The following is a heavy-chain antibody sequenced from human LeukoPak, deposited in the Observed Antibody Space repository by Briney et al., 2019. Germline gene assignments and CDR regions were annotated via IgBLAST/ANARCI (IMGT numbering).Heavy chain of an antibody. CDR2: IYYSGST. V-gene: IGHV4-59*01. CDR1: GDSIRNYY. CDR3: ARVGATTFDY. D-gene: IGHD1-26*01. Sequence: SETLSLTCTVSGDSIRNYYWSWIRQPPGKGLEWIGYIYYSGSTNYNPSLKSRVTISVDTSKNQFSLKLSSVTAADPAVYYCARVGATTFDYWGQGTLVTVSS. J-gene: IGHJ4*02.